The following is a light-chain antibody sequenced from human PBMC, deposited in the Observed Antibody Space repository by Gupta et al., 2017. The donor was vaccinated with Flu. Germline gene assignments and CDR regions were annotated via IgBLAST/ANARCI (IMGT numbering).Light chain of an antibody. V-gene: IGLV1-44*01. Sequence: RVTNSCSGTRSNVGSTTVNWYQQLPGRAPKLLMYVDNRRPSGVPDRFSGSKSGTSASLTISRLQAEDDGDYYCAAWDGSRNDVVFGGGTKLTVL. CDR2: VDN. J-gene: IGLJ2*01. CDR1: RSNVGSTT. CDR3: AAWDGSRNDVV.